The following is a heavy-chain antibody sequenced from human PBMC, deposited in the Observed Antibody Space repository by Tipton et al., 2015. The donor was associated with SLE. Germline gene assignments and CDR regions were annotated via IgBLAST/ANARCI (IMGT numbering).Heavy chain of an antibody. V-gene: IGHV5-10-1*01. CDR3: GRHADPGLTTFGVIEY. J-gene: IGHJ4*02. CDR1: GYTFTTYW. D-gene: IGHD3-3*01. Sequence: VQLVQSGAEVKKPGESLRISCKGSGYTFTTYWISWVRQMPGKGLEWMGRIDPSDSYTNYNPSIQGHVTISVDKSISTAYLQWSGLKASDTAMYYCGRHADPGLTTFGVIEYRGQGTPVTVSS. CDR2: IDPSDSYT.